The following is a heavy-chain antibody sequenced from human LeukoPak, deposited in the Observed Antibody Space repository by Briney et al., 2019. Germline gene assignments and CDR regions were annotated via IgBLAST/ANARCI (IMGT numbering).Heavy chain of an antibody. J-gene: IGHJ6*02. D-gene: IGHD1-26*01. CDR2: INPSGGST. Sequence: GASVKVSCKASGYTFTSYYMHWVRQAPGQGLEWMGLINPSGGSTSYAQKFQGRVTMTRDTSTSTVYMELSSLRSEDTAVYYCAREWGGSYYTYYYYGMDVWGQGTTVTVSS. V-gene: IGHV1-46*01. CDR1: GYTFTSYY. CDR3: AREWGGSYYTYYYYGMDV.